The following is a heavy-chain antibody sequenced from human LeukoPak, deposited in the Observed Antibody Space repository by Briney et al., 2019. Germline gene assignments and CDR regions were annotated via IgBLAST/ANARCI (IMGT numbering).Heavy chain of an antibody. D-gene: IGHD3-22*01. J-gene: IGHJ3*02. V-gene: IGHV3-30*03. CDR1: GFTFSSYA. CDR3: ARGNYYDSSGYYRYALDM. Sequence: PGGSLRLSCAASGFTFSSYAMSWVRQAPGKGLEWVAVISYDGSNKYYADSVKGRFTISRDNSKNTLYLQMNSLRAEDTAVYYCARGNYYDSSGYYRYALDMWGQGTMVTVSS. CDR2: ISYDGSNK.